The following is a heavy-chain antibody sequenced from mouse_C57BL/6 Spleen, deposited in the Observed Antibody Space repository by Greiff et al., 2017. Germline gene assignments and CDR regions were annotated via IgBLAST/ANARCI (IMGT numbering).Heavy chain of an antibody. J-gene: IGHJ1*03. CDR3: ARRDDGPWYFDV. CDR2: ISSGSSTI. V-gene: IGHV5-17*01. CDR1: GFTFSDYG. Sequence: EVQLVESGGGLVKPGGSLKLSCAASGFTFSDYGMHWVRQAPEKGLEWVAYISSGSSTIYYADTVKGRFTISRDNAKNTLCLQMTSLRSEDTAMYYCARRDDGPWYFDVWGTGTTVTVSS. D-gene: IGHD2-3*01.